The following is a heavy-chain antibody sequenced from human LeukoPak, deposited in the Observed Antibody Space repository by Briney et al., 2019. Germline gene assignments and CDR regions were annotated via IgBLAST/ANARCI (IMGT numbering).Heavy chain of an antibody. CDR1: GFTFSDFS. J-gene: IGHJ4*02. V-gene: IGHV3-21*01. Sequence: PGGSLRLSCVASGFTFSDFSLNWVRQAPGKGLEWVSSISSSSSYIYYADSVKGRFTISRDNAKNSLYLQMNSLRAEDTAVYYCARGRGDSSGPGYDYWGQGTLVTVSS. D-gene: IGHD3-22*01. CDR3: ARGRGDSSGPGYDY. CDR2: ISSSSSYI.